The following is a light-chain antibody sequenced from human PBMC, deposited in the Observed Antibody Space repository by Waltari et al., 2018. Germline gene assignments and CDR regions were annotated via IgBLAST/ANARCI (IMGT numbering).Light chain of an antibody. J-gene: IGLJ3*02. CDR1: NCGTNS. CDR3: HVWYTSEDHVV. CDR2: YDT. V-gene: IGLV3-21*04. Sequence: YVLTQPPSVSVAPGQTDTIICGGKNCGTNSVHWYQQKAGQAPAPVISYDTDRPSASPALVSGSNAGNTATLTISRGEAGDEADYYCHVWYTSEDHVVFGGGTKLTVL.